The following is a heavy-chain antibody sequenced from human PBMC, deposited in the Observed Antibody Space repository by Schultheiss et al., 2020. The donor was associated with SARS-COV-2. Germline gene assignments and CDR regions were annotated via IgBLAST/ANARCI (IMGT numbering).Heavy chain of an antibody. J-gene: IGHJ6*03. Sequence: GGSLRLSCTGFGYTFTTFWIGWVRQMPGKGLEWMGVIYLSDSETRYSPSFQGQVTISVDNAISTAYLQWTSLRASDTAMYYCARSTVSRRELYYYYSYMDFWGKGTTVTVSS. CDR2: IYLSDSET. D-gene: IGHD4-17*01. CDR1: GYTFTTFW. CDR3: ARSTVSRRELYYYYSYMDF. V-gene: IGHV5-51*01.